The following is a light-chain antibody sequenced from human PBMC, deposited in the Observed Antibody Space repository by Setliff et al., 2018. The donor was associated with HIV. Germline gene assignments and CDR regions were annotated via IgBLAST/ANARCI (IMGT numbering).Light chain of an antibody. V-gene: IGLV2-14*03. Sequence: QSALTQPASVSGSPGQSTTISCTGTSSDVGGFDYVSWYQQHPGKAPKLMIYDVTNRPSGVSNRFSASKSGNTASLTISGLQAEDEADYYCTSYTRNTTYVFGTGTKGTVL. J-gene: IGLJ1*01. CDR2: DVT. CDR3: TSYTRNTTYV. CDR1: SSDVGGFDY.